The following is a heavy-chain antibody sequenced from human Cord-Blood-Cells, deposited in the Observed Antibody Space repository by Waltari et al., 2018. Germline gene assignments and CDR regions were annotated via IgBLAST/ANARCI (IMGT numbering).Heavy chain of an antibody. Sequence: QVQLVQSGAEVQKPGASVKVSCTASGYTFTGYYMHWVRQAPGQGLEWMGWINPNSGGTNYAQKFQGRVTMTRDTSISTAYMELSRLRSDDTAVYYCARGGIEYSSSLVNPYYFDYWGQGTLVTVSS. V-gene: IGHV1-2*02. J-gene: IGHJ4*02. D-gene: IGHD6-6*01. CDR3: ARGGIEYSSSLVNPYYFDY. CDR2: INPNSGGT. CDR1: GYTFTGYY.